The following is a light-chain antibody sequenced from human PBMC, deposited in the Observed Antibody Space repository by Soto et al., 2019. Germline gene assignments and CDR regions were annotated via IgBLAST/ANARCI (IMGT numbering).Light chain of an antibody. V-gene: IGKV1-39*01. CDR1: QSISTY. CDR3: QQSYSTPQT. J-gene: IGKJ2*01. Sequence: DIQMTQSPSSLSASVGDRVIITCRASQSISTYLNWYQHKPRKAPNLLIYAASSLQSGVPSRFSGSGSGTDFTLTISSLQPEDFATYYCQQSYSTPQTFGQGTKMEIK. CDR2: AAS.